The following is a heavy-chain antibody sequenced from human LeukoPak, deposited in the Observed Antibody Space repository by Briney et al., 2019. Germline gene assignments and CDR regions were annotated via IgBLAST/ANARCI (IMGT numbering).Heavy chain of an antibody. CDR3: ARDTGSGYCSGGRCRGAFDI. CDR1: GFTFSSYA. V-gene: IGHV3-23*01. Sequence: PGGSLRLSCAASGFTFSSYAMSWVRQAPGKGLEWVSAISGSGGSTYYADSVKGRFTISRDNSKNTLYLQMNSLRAEDTAVYYCARDTGSGYCSGGRCRGAFDIWGQGTMVTASS. J-gene: IGHJ3*02. D-gene: IGHD2-15*01. CDR2: ISGSGGST.